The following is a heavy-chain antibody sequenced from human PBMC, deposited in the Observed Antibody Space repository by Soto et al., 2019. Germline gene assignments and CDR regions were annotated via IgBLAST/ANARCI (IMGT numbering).Heavy chain of an antibody. V-gene: IGHV1-18*01. Sequence: GQGLEWMGWISAYNGNTNYAQKLQGRVTMTTDTSTSTAYMELRSLRSDDTAVYYCARNIEGIVATTPYYFDYWGQGTLVTVSS. CDR2: ISAYNGNT. D-gene: IGHD5-12*01. CDR3: ARNIEGIVATTPYYFDY. J-gene: IGHJ4*02.